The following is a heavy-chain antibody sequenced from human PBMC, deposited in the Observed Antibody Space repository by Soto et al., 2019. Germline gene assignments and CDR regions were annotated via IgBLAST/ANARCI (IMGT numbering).Heavy chain of an antibody. Sequence: SETLSLTYTVSGGSISSYYWSWIRQPPGKGLEWIGYIYYSGSTNYNPSLKSRVTISVDTSKNQFSLKLSSVTAADTAVYYCASHALGDYGDYGLDSLGQGLLV. CDR1: GGSISSYY. V-gene: IGHV4-59*08. J-gene: IGHJ4*02. D-gene: IGHD4-17*01. CDR2: IYYSGST. CDR3: ASHALGDYGDYGLDS.